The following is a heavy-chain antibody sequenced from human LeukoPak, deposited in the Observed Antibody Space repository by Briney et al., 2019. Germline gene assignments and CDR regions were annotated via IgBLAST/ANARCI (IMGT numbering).Heavy chain of an antibody. CDR2: IYTSGST. V-gene: IGHV4-4*07. CDR1: GGSISSYY. CDR3: ARQARGFYDSSGLGIALNWFDP. D-gene: IGHD3-22*01. J-gene: IGHJ5*02. Sequence: SETLSLTCTVSGGSISSYYWSWIRQPAGKGLEWIGRIYTSGSTNYNPSLKSRVTMSVDTSKNQFSLRLSSVTASDTAVYYCARQARGFYDSSGLGIALNWFDPWGQGTLVTVSS.